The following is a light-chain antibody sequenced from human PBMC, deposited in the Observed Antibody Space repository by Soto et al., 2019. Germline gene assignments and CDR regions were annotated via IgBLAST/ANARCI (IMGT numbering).Light chain of an antibody. CDR1: SSNIGRNP. CDR3: AACDDNVYV. V-gene: IGLV1-44*01. CDR2: LNT. Sequence: QSVLTQPPSASGTPGQRVIISCSGGSSNIGRNPVNWYQKFPGTAPKLLISLNTQRPSGVPDRFSGSKSGTSASLAISGLPSEDEADYYCAACDDNVYVFGTGTKGTVL. J-gene: IGLJ1*01.